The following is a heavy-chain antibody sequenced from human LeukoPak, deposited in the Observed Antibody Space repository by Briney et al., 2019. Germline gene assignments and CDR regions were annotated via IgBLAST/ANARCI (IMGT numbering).Heavy chain of an antibody. Sequence: GGSLRLSCAATGFTFSNVWMNWARQAPGKGPEWVGRIKSKTDGGTTDYAAPVKGRFTTSRDDSKNTLYLQMNSLKIEDTAVYYCSRQQLVFDSWGQGTLVTVSS. CDR1: GFTFSNVW. CDR3: SRQQLVFDS. J-gene: IGHJ4*02. V-gene: IGHV3-15*01. D-gene: IGHD6-13*01. CDR2: IKSKTDGGTT.